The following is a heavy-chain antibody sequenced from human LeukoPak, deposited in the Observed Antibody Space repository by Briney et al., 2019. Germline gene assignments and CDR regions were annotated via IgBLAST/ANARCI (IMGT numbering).Heavy chain of an antibody. D-gene: IGHD3-10*01. CDR1: GGSITSYY. Sequence: SETLSLTCTVSGGSITSYYWSWIRQPPGKGLEWIGEINHSGSTNYNPSLKSRVTISVDTSKNQFSLKLSSVTAADTAVYYCARGVGYYGSGSSQVIGDYWGQGTLVTVSS. V-gene: IGHV4-34*01. J-gene: IGHJ4*02. CDR2: INHSGST. CDR3: ARGVGYYGSGSSQVIGDY.